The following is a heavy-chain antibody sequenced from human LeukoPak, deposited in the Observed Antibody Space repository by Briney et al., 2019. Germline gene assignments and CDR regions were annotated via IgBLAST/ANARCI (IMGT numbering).Heavy chain of an antibody. J-gene: IGHJ5*02. D-gene: IGHD2-15*01. CDR2: IIPILGIA. CDR3: ARDSPPKEYCSGGSCYSLGWFDP. CDR1: GGTFSSYA. V-gene: IGHV1-69*04. Sequence: SVKVSCKASGGTFSSYAISWVRQAPGQGLEWMGRIIPILGIANYAQKFQGRVTITADKSTSTAYMELSSLRSEDTAVYYCARDSPPKEYCSGGSCYSLGWFDPWGQGTLATVSS.